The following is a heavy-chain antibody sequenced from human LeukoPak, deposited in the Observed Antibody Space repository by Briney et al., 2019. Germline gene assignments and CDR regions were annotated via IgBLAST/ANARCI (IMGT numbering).Heavy chain of an antibody. D-gene: IGHD3-10*01. CDR3: AREAVDYGSGSHDY. V-gene: IGHV4-59*12. Sequence: PSETLSLTCTLSGGSISSYYWSWIRQPPGKGLEWIGYIYYSGSTNYNPSLKSRATFSLDTSKNQFSLSLKSVTAADTAMYYCAREAVDYGSGSHDYWGQGTLVTVSS. CDR2: IYYSGST. CDR1: GGSISSYY. J-gene: IGHJ4*02.